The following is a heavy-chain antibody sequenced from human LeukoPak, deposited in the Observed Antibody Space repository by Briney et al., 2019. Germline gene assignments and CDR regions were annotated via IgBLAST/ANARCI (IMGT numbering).Heavy chain of an antibody. J-gene: IGHJ4*02. V-gene: IGHV1-18*01. CDR3: ARDPSNTSGNYPYFDY. CDR2: ISAYNGDT. Sequence: ASVKVSCKASGYTFTRRGISWVRQAPGQGLEWMGWISAYNGDTKYAQNFQGRVTITTDTSTTTAYMELRSLGSDDTAVYYCARDPSNTSGNYPYFDYWGQGTLVTVSS. D-gene: IGHD3-22*01. CDR1: GYTFTRRG.